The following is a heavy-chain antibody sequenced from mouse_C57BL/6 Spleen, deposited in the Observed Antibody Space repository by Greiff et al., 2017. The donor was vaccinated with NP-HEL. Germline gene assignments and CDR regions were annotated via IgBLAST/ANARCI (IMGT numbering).Heavy chain of an antibody. V-gene: IGHV1-52*01. Sequence: QVQLKQPGAELVRPGSSVKLSCKASGYTFTSYWMHWVKQRPIQGLEWIGNIDPSDSETHYNQKFKDKATLTVDKSSSTAYMQLSSLTSEDSAVYCCARGGGAWFAYWGQGTLVTVSA. D-gene: IGHD1-1*02. CDR3: ARGGGAWFAY. J-gene: IGHJ3*01. CDR2: IDPSDSET. CDR1: GYTFTSYW.